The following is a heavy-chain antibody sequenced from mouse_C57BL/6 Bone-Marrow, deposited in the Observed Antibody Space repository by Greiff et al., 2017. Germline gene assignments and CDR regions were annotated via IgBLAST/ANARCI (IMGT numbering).Heavy chain of an antibody. V-gene: IGHV1-82*01. CDR1: GYAFSSSW. CDR2: IYPGDGDT. J-gene: IGHJ2*01. CDR3: ARHGNWDY. Sequence: VQLQQSGPELVKPGASVKISCKASGYAFSSSWMNWVKQRPGKGLEWIGRIYPGDGDTNYNGKFKGKATLTADKSSSTAYMQLSSLTSEDSAVYFCARHGNWDYWGQGTTLTVSS. D-gene: IGHD2-1*01.